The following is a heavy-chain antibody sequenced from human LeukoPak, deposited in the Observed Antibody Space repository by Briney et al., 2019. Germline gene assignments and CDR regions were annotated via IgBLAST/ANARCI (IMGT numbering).Heavy chain of an antibody. V-gene: IGHV3-21*01. Sequence: GGSLRLSCAASGFTFSSYSMNWVRQAPGKGLEWVSSISSSSSYIYYADSVKGRSTISRDNAKNSLYLQMNSLRAEDTAVYYCAREPPGYCSGGSDCHFDYWGQGTLVTVSS. CDR3: AREPPGYCSGGSDCHFDY. CDR1: GFTFSSYS. D-gene: IGHD2-15*01. J-gene: IGHJ4*02. CDR2: ISSSSSYI.